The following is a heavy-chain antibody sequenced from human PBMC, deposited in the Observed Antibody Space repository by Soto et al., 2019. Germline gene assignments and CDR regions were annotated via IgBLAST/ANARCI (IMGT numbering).Heavy chain of an antibody. CDR1: GFTFSTYW. CDR2: IWYDGGNK. D-gene: IGHD2-15*01. V-gene: IGHV3-33*08. J-gene: IGHJ4*02. CDR3: ARDKFLLSY. Sequence: GGSLRLSCAASGFTFSTYWMHWVRQAPGKGLEWVAIIWYDGGNKYYADSVKGRFTISRDNSKNTLYLQMNSLRAEDTAVYYCARDKFLLSYWGQGTLVTVSS.